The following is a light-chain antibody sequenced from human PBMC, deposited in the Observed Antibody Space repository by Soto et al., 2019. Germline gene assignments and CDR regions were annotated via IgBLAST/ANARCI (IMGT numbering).Light chain of an antibody. CDR3: QQYHTQAT. CDR1: QDVSGY. Sequence: AIRMTQSPSSLSASTGDRVTITCRASQDVSGYVAWYQRKPGRAPNLLVYAASTLQAGVPSRFSGSASGTEFTLTITCLQSEDYATYFCQQYHTQATFGQGTKVDIK. V-gene: IGKV1-8*01. J-gene: IGKJ1*01. CDR2: AAS.